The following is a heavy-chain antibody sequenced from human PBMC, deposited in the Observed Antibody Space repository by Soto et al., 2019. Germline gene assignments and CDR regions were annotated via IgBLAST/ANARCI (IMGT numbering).Heavy chain of an antibody. CDR1: GFSFSDYT. J-gene: IGHJ5*02. D-gene: IGHD1-20*01. Sequence: EVHLVESGGGRVKPGGSLRLTCAGSGFSFSDYTMNWVRQAPGKGLEWVSSISRGSDYIFYADTVKGRFTISRDNARNSLYLQMSSLRAEDTAVYYCAKDSGCVNNACAYDPWGQGTLVSVSS. CDR3: AKDSGCVNNACAYDP. V-gene: IGHV3-21*01. CDR2: ISRGSDYI.